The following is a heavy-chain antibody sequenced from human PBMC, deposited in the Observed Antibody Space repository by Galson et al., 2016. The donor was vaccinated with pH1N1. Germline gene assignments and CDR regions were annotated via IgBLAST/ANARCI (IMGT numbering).Heavy chain of an antibody. J-gene: IGHJ4*02. CDR3: ARGLMTAIYDYFDL. V-gene: IGHV4-30-2*01. Sequence: LSLTCAVSGGSISSDGYSWSWIRQPPGKGLEWIGYIYHSGTTYYNPSLKSRVTISIERSKNQFSLKLSSVTAADTAVYYCARGLMTAIYDYFDLWGQGTLVTVSS. CDR2: IYHSGTT. CDR1: GGSISSDGYS. D-gene: IGHD2-21*02.